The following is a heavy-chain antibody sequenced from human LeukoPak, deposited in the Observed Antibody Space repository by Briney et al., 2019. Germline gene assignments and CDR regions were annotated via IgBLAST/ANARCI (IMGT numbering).Heavy chain of an antibody. Sequence: PGGSLRLSCAASGFTFSSYSMNWVRQAPGKGLEWVSSISSSSSYIYYADSVKGRFTISRVKSKNTLYLQMNSLRAEDTALYYCATRITMVRGDLYWGQGTLVTVSS. D-gene: IGHD3-10*01. CDR2: ISSSSSYI. V-gene: IGHV3-21*04. CDR1: GFTFSSYS. CDR3: ATRITMVRGDLY. J-gene: IGHJ4*02.